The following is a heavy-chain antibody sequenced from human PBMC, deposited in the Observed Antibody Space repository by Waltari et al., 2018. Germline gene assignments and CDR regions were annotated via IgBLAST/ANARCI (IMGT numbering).Heavy chain of an antibody. D-gene: IGHD1-1*01. CDR3: VRGGQLVDY. Sequence: QVQLVQSGAEVKKPGASVKVSCKASGYTFPSYGISWVRQASGQGLEWMGWVNAYNGNANYAEKLQGRVTRTTDTSKSTAYRELRSLRSDDTAVYYCVRGGQLVDYWGQGTLVTVSS. CDR2: VNAYNGNA. CDR1: GYTFPSYG. V-gene: IGHV1-18*01. J-gene: IGHJ4*02.